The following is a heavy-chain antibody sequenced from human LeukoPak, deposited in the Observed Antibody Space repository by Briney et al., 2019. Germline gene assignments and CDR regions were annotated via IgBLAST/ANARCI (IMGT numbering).Heavy chain of an antibody. CDR2: INPNSGGT. J-gene: IGHJ4*02. CDR3: ARPRVGATPLGY. Sequence: ASVKVSCKASGYTFTGYYMHWVRQAPGQGLEWMGWINPNSGGTNYAQKFQGRVTMTRDTSISTAYMELSRLRSDDTAVYYCARPRVGATPLGYWGQGTLVTVSS. V-gene: IGHV1-2*02. CDR1: GYTFTGYY. D-gene: IGHD1-26*01.